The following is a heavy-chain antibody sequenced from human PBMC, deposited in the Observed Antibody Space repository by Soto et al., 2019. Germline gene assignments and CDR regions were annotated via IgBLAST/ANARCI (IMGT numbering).Heavy chain of an antibody. Sequence: LRLSCAVSGFSFGSYWMSWVRQAPGKGLEWLASIKDDGSERYYLDSVKGRFTISRDNAKDSLSLQMNSLRGEDTAFYYCARDVGPVTIFGEALSGYFDFWGQGTLVTVS. J-gene: IGHJ4*02. CDR2: IKDDGSER. CDR1: GFSFGSYW. CDR3: ARDVGPVTIFGEALSGYFDF. V-gene: IGHV3-7*03. D-gene: IGHD3-3*01.